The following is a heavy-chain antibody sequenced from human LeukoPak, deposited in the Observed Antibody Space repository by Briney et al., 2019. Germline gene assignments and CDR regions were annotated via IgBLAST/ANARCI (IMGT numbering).Heavy chain of an antibody. Sequence: SETLSLTCAVYGGSFSGYYWSWIRQPPGKGLEWIGEINHSGSTNYNPSLKSRVTISVDTSKNQFSLKLSSVTAADTAVYYCAREPRRARGDAFDIWGQGTMVTVSS. CDR1: GGSFSGYY. J-gene: IGHJ3*02. CDR2: INHSGST. D-gene: IGHD6-6*01. V-gene: IGHV4-34*01. CDR3: AREPRRARGDAFDI.